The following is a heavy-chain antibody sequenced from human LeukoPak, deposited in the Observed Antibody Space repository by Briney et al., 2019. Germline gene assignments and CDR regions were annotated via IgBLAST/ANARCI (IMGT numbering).Heavy chain of an antibody. CDR3: ARDHFGYCSSTSCSLPL. CDR1: GYTFTGYY. V-gene: IGHV1-2*02. Sequence: ASVKVSCKASGYTFTGYYMHWVRQAPGQGLEWMGWINPNSGGTNYAQKFQGRVTMTRDTSISTAYMELRSLRSDDTAVYYCARDHFGYCSSTSCSLPLWGQGTLVTVSS. D-gene: IGHD2-2*01. J-gene: IGHJ4*02. CDR2: INPNSGGT.